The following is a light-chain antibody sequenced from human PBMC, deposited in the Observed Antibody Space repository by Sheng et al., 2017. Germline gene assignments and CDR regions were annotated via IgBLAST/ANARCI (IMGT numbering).Light chain of an antibody. J-gene: IGKJ4*01. V-gene: IGKV3-20*01. CDR2: GAS. CDR1: QSVSSNY. CDR3: QQYVGSPFT. Sequence: EIVLTQSPGTLSLSPGERATLSCRASQSVSSNYLAWYQQKPGQAPRLLIFGASSRATGIPDRFSGRGSGIDFSLTISRLEPEDLAVYYCQQYVGSPFTFGGGTKVEIK.